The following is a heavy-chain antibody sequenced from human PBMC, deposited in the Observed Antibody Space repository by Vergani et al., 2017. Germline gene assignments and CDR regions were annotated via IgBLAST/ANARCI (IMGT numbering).Heavy chain of an antibody. J-gene: IGHJ4*02. D-gene: IGHD1-26*01. CDR2: INPNSGGT. V-gene: IGHV1-2*02. CDR1: GYTFTGYY. CDR3: AGGGGIIGGASVGSDY. Sequence: QVQLVQSGAEVKKPGASVKVSCKASGYTFTGYYMHWVRQAPGQGLEWMGWINPNSGGTIYAQKFQGRVTMTRDTSISTAYVELSGLNSADTAVYYCAGGGGIIGGASVGSDYWGQGTLVTVSS.